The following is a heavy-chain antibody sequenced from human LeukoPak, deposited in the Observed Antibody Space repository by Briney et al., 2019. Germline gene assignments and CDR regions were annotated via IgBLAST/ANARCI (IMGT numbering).Heavy chain of an antibody. CDR3: VTGGATYEFDY. CDR1: GGTFSSYA. Sequence: ASVKVSCKASGGTFSSYAISWVRQAPGQGLEWMGGIISIFGTANYAQEFQGRVTITADESTSTAYMELSSLRSEDTAVYYCVTGGATYEFDYWGQGTLVTVSS. D-gene: IGHD1-26*01. V-gene: IGHV1-69*13. J-gene: IGHJ4*02. CDR2: IISIFGTA.